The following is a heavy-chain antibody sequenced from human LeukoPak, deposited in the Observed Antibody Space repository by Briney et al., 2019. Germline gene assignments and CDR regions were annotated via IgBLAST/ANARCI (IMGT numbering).Heavy chain of an antibody. D-gene: IGHD1-14*01. CDR1: GFTFSSYA. Sequence: GGSLRLSCAASGFTFSSYAMTWVRQAPGKGLEWVSAISGSGASTYYADSVKGRFTISRDNSKNTLYLQMNSLRAEDTAVYYCARDGQHRIDYWGQGTLVTVSS. CDR2: ISGSGAST. CDR3: ARDGQHRIDY. J-gene: IGHJ4*02. V-gene: IGHV3-23*01.